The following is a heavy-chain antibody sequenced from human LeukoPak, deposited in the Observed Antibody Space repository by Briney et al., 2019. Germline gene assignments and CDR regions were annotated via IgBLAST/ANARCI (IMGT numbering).Heavy chain of an antibody. Sequence: GGSLRLSCAASGFPFSNYWMSGAPQTRGKGLEGLANINQDGSAKNYVDSVEGRFTISRDNAKNSLYLQMNSLSAEDTAIYYCARKTYYYDTSPAGWFDTWGQGTLGTVSS. J-gene: IGHJ5*02. V-gene: IGHV3-7*01. CDR2: INQDGSAK. CDR1: GFPFSNYW. CDR3: ARKTYYYDTSPAGWFDT. D-gene: IGHD3-22*01.